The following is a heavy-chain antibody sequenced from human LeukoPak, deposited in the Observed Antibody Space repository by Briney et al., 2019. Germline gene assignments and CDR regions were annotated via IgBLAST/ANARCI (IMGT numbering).Heavy chain of an antibody. CDR3: VRDRELNY. D-gene: IGHD1-7*01. CDR2: IYNSGST. V-gene: IGHV4-61*08. J-gene: IGHJ4*02. Sequence: SQTLSLTCAVSGGSISSGGYSWSWIRQPPGKGLEWIGYIYNSGSTSYNPSLKSRATISADTSKNQFSLKLSSVTAADTAVYYCVRDRELNYWGQGTLVTVSS. CDR1: GGSISSGGYS.